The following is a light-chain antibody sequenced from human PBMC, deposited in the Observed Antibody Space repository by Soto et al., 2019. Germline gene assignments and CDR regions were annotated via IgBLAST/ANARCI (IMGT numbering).Light chain of an antibody. CDR2: NNN. V-gene: IGLV1-44*01. J-gene: IGLJ1*01. CDR3: AAWDDSLNGLV. CDR1: SSNIGPNA. Sequence: QSVLTQPPSASGTPGQTVTISFSGSSSNIGPNAVNWYQQLPGTAPKLLLYNNNQRPSGVSDRFSGSKSGTSASLAISGLQSDDEADYHCAAWDDSLNGLVFGTGTKVTVL.